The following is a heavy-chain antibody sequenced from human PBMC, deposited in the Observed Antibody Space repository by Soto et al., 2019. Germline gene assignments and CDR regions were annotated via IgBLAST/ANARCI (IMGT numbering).Heavy chain of an antibody. V-gene: IGHV2-5*02. CDR3: AHRPPYFSPGVAFDI. Sequence: QITLKESGPTLVKPTQPLTLTCTFSGFSLSTSGVGVGWIRQPPGKALEWLALIYWDDDKRYSPSLKSRLTITKDTSKNQVVLTMTNMDPVDTATYYCAHRPPYFSPGVAFDIWGQGTMVTVSS. J-gene: IGHJ3*02. CDR2: IYWDDDK. CDR1: GFSLSTSGVG. D-gene: IGHD3-10*01.